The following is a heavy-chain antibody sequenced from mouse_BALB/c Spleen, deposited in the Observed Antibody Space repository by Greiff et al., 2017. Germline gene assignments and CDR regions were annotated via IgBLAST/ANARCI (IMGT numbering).Heavy chain of an antibody. Sequence: EVKLVESGGGLVKPGGSLKLSCAATGFAFSSYDMSWVRQTPEKRLEWVAYISSGGSYTYYPDSVKGRFTISRDNAKNTLYLQMSSLKSEDTAMYYCTRMTTVTGNYFDYWGQGTTLTVSS. J-gene: IGHJ2*01. D-gene: IGHD1-1*01. CDR3: TRMTTVTGNYFDY. V-gene: IGHV5-6-4*01. CDR1: GFAFSSYD. CDR2: ISSGGSYT.